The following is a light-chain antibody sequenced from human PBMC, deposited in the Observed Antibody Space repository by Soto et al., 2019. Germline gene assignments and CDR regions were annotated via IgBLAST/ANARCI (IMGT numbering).Light chain of an antibody. J-gene: IGLJ3*02. V-gene: IGLV1-47*01. Sequence: QSVLTQPPSASGTPGQRVSISCSGSRSNIGSNYVFWYQQLPGTAPKLLTYRSNQRPSGVPDRFSGSKSGTSASLAISGLRSEDEADYYCAAWDDSLSGWLFGGGTKLTVL. CDR3: AAWDDSLSGWL. CDR2: RSN. CDR1: RSNIGSNY.